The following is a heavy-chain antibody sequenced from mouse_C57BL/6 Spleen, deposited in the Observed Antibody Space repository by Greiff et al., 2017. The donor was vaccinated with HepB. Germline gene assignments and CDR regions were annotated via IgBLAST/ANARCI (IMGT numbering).Heavy chain of an antibody. V-gene: IGHV1-61*01. CDR3: ARGGERGFAY. CDR2: IYPSDSET. CDR1: GYTFTSYW. J-gene: IGHJ3*01. Sequence: VQLQQPGAELVRPGSSVKLSCKASGYTFTSYWMDWVKQRPGQGLEWIGNIYPSDSETHYNQKFKDKATLTVDKSSSTAYMQLSSLTSEDSAVYYCARGGERGFAYWGQGTLVTVSA.